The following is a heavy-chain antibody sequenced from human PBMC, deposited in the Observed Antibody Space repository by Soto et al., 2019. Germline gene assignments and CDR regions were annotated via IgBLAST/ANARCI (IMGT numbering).Heavy chain of an antibody. D-gene: IGHD6-19*01. CDR1: VFTFSSYA. CDR2: ISGSGGST. J-gene: IGHJ4*02. CDR3: AKQKQWLVLFDY. V-gene: IGHV3-23*01. Sequence: PWWSLRLSCSASVFTFSSYAMSWFRQAPGKGLEWVSAISGSGGSTYYADSVKGRFTISRDNSKNTLYLQMNSLRAEDTAVYYCAKQKQWLVLFDYWGQGTLVTVSS.